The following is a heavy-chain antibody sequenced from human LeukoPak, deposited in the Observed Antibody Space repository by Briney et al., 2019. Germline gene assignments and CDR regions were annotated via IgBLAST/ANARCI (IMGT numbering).Heavy chain of an antibody. CDR2: IFQSGST. V-gene: IGHV4-30-2*01. D-gene: IGHD1-1*01. Sequence: SETLSLTCTVSGGSISSGNYYWGWIRQHPGKGLEWIGYIFQSGSTYYNPSLKSRVTISVDRSKNQFSLKLSSVTAADTAVYYCARVGSDWNDVRYNWFDPWGQGTLVTVSS. CDR3: ARVGSDWNDVRYNWFDP. J-gene: IGHJ5*02. CDR1: GGSISSGNYY.